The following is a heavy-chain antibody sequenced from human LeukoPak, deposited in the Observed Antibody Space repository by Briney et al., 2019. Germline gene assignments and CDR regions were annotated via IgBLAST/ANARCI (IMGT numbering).Heavy chain of an antibody. V-gene: IGHV3-23*01. CDR2: ISGSGGST. CDR3: GRAHGRGYYYYGMDV. Sequence: GGSLTLSCPSSGFTLSSYAMSWVRQAPGKGLEWVSAISGSGGSTYYADSVKGRFTISRDNSKNTLYLQMNSLRTEDTAVYYCGRAHGRGYYYYGMDVWGQGTTVTVSS. J-gene: IGHJ6*02. CDR1: GFTLSSYA. D-gene: IGHD1-26*01.